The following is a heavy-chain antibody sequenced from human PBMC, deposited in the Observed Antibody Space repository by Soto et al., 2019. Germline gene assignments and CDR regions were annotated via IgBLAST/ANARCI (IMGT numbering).Heavy chain of an antibody. CDR3: ERVTPGAEAWFGP. J-gene: IGHJ5*02. CDR2: ISAYTDNP. CDR1: GYSFTNYG. D-gene: IGHD2-2*01. V-gene: IGHV1-18*01. Sequence: XSVKVSCPASGYSFTNYGFTWVRQAPGQGLEWMGWISAYTDNPNYAQKFQRRVTMTIDTSTTTAYMDLRSLTSDDTAVYYCERVTPGAEAWFGPWGQGTLVTVSS.